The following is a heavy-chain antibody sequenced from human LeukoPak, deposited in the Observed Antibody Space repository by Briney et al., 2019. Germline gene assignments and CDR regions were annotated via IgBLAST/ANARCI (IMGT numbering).Heavy chain of an antibody. CDR2: ISSGSTI. CDR1: GFTFSDYY. Sequence: GGSLRLSCAASGFTFSDYYMSWIRQAPGKGLEWVSYISSGSTIYYADSVKGRFTISRDNAKNSLYLQMNSLRAEDTAVYYCARGDSDYDILTGYYNVIGYWGQGTLVTVSS. J-gene: IGHJ4*02. V-gene: IGHV3-11*01. CDR3: ARGDSDYDILTGYYNVIGY. D-gene: IGHD3-9*01.